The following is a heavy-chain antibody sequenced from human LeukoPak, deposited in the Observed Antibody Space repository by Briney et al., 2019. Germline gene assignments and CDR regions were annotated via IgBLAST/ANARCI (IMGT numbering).Heavy chain of an antibody. J-gene: IGHJ5*02. Sequence: ASVKVSCKASGGTFSSYAISWVRQAPGQRLEWMGWISAYNGDIYYAQNVQGRLTMTTDTSTSTAYMELRSLSSDDTAVYYCARGVVKRGNWFDPWGQGTLLTVSS. CDR3: ARGVVKRGNWFDP. CDR2: ISAYNGDI. V-gene: IGHV1-18*01. D-gene: IGHD4-23*01. CDR1: GGTFSSYA.